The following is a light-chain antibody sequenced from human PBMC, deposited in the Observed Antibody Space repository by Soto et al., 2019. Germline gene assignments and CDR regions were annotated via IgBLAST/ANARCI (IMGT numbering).Light chain of an antibody. Sequence: EIVLTQSPGTLSLSPGERATLSCRASQSVSSSYLAWYQQKPGQAPRLLIYGASSRATGIPDRFSGSGSGTDFTLTITSLQSEDFATYYCQQYHTYPQTFGQGTRLEI. CDR2: GAS. V-gene: IGKV3-20*01. CDR3: QQYHTYPQT. CDR1: QSVSSSY. J-gene: IGKJ2*01.